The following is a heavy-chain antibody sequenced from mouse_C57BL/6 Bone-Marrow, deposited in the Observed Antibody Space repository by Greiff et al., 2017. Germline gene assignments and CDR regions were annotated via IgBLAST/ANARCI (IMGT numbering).Heavy chain of an antibody. Sequence: QVTLKECGPGILQPSQTLSLTCSFSGFSLSTFGMGVGWIRQPSGKGLEWLAHIWWDDDKYYNPALKSRLTISKDTSKNQVFLKIANVDTADTATYYCARMPYYYGSSYGFAYWGQGTLVTVSA. CDR1: GFSLSTFGMG. CDR3: ARMPYYYGSSYGFAY. CDR2: IWWDDDK. J-gene: IGHJ3*01. D-gene: IGHD1-1*01. V-gene: IGHV8-8*01.